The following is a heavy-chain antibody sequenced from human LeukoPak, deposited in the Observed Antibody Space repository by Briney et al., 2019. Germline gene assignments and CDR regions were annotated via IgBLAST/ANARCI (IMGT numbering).Heavy chain of an antibody. D-gene: IGHD6-19*01. CDR2: IKQDGSEI. V-gene: IGHV3-7*01. Sequence: PGGSLRLSCAASGFTFSNYWMTWVRQAPGKGLEWVANIKQDGSEIYYVDSVKGRFTISRDNAKNSVYLQMNSLRTEDTAVYYCARDWGRRYSSGWYGDFDYWGQGTLVTVSS. J-gene: IGHJ4*02. CDR1: GFTFSNYW. CDR3: ARDWGRRYSSGWYGDFDY.